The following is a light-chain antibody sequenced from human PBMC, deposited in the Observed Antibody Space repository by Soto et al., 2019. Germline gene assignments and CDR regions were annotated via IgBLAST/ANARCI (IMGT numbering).Light chain of an antibody. Sequence: EIVLTQSPDTLSLSPGERATVSCRASQSVSSNLAWYQQKPGQAPRLLTYGASTRATGIPARFSGSGSGTEFTLTISSLQSEDFAVYYCQQYNNWPRTFGQGTKVDI. CDR1: QSVSSN. V-gene: IGKV3-15*01. CDR2: GAS. CDR3: QQYNNWPRT. J-gene: IGKJ1*01.